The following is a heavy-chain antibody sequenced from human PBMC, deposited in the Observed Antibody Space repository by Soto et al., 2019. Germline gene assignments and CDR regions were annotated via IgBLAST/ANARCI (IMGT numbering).Heavy chain of an antibody. V-gene: IGHV4-59*01. CDR1: GTSIDTYY. J-gene: IGHJ4*02. Sequence: QVQLQESGPGVVKPSETLSLTCSVSGTSIDTYYWSWIRQSPGKGLEWIGYIYSSGSTKYNPSLRSRVTMSVDMSRKQFSLRLRSVTAADTALYYCARGGDGYNAAFDYWGQGIRVTVSS. CDR2: IYSSGST. CDR3: ARGGDGYNAAFDY. D-gene: IGHD5-12*01.